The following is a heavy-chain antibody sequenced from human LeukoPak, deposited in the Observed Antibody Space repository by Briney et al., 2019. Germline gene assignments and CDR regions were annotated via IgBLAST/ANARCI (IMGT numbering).Heavy chain of an antibody. D-gene: IGHD3-10*01. J-gene: IGHJ3*02. Sequence: GGSLRLSCSASGFTFSNYAMHWVRQAPGKGLEWVSYISRSGSTRYYADSVKGRFTISRDNAKNSLYLQMNSLRAEDTAVYYCARVATMVRVPLDALDIWGQGTMVSVSS. CDR1: GFTFSNYA. CDR2: ISRSGSTR. CDR3: ARVATMVRVPLDALDI. V-gene: IGHV3-48*03.